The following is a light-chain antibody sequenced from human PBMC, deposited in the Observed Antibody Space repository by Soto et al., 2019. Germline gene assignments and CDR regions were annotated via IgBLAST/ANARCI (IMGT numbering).Light chain of an antibody. CDR1: QSVRSN. V-gene: IGKV3-15*01. Sequence: DIVMTQSPATLSVSPGERATLSCRASQSVRSNLAWYQQEPGQAPRLLIYGASTRATGIPARFSGSGSGTEFTLTISSLQSEDFGVYYCQQYNNWPPWSLGQGTKVDI. J-gene: IGKJ1*01. CDR2: GAS. CDR3: QQYNNWPPWS.